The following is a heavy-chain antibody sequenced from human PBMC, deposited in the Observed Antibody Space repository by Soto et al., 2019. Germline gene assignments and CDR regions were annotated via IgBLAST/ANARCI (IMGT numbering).Heavy chain of an antibody. CDR2: IIPILGVY. CDR3: ARGSSGALYDY. CDR1: GDTFSNYC. Sequence: SVKVSCKASGDTFSNYCITWVRQAPGQGPEWMRRIIPILGVYDYGQRFQGRVTLSTDTSTTTGYMELRNLRSDDTAVYYCARGSSGALYDYWGQGTLVTVSS. V-gene: IGHV1-69*04. J-gene: IGHJ4*02.